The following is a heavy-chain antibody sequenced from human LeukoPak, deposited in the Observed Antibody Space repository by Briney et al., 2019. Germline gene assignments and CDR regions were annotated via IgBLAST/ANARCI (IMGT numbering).Heavy chain of an antibody. CDR1: GGSISSSS. V-gene: IGHV3-21*04. CDR3: AKDLLEYSSGWYPWGFDY. Sequence: PSETLSLTCTVSGGSISSSSYYWGWIRQPPGKGLEWVSSISSSSSYIYYADSVKGRFTISRDNAKNSLYLQMNSLRAEDTAVYYCAKDLLEYSSGWYPWGFDYWGQGTLVTVSS. J-gene: IGHJ4*02. D-gene: IGHD6-19*01. CDR2: ISSSSSYI.